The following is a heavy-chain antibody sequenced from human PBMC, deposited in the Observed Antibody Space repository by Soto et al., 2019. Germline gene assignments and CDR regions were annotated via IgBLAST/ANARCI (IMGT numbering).Heavy chain of an antibody. V-gene: IGHV3-7*04. CDR1: GFTVRNSW. Sequence: GGSLRLSCAGSGFTVRNSWMNWVRQTPGKGLEWVANIKEDGSERYYVDSVKGRFTISRDNADNSLYLQMNSLRVEDTAVYYCARGSTSSSPDYWGQGTLVTVSS. J-gene: IGHJ4*02. CDR3: ARGSTSSSPDY. CDR2: IKEDGSER. D-gene: IGHD2-2*01.